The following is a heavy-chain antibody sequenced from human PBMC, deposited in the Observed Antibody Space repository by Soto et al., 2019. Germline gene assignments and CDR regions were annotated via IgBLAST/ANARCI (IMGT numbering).Heavy chain of an antibody. V-gene: IGHV4-39*01. CDR3: ARHASYTGSLSEYIQH. J-gene: IGHJ1*01. CDR1: GGSISSSSYY. Sequence: SETLSLTCTVSGGSISSSSYYWGWIRQPPGKGLEWIGSIYYSGNTYYNPSLKSRVTISVDTSKNQFSLKLRSVTAADTAVYYCARHASYTGSLSEYIQHWGQGTLVTVSS. CDR2: IYYSGNT. D-gene: IGHD1-26*01.